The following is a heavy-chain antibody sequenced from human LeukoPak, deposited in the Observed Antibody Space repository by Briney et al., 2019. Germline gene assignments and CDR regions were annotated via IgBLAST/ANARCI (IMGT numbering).Heavy chain of an antibody. J-gene: IGHJ3*02. Sequence: GGSLRLSCAASGLTLSSYGMHWVRQAPGKGLEWVAVISYDGSNKYYADSVKGRFTISRDNSKNTLYLQMNSLTAEDTAVYYCAKDQQGVGYCSGGSCYSSPAAFDIWGQGTMVTVSS. V-gene: IGHV3-30*18. D-gene: IGHD2-15*01. CDR3: AKDQQGVGYCSGGSCYSSPAAFDI. CDR2: ISYDGSNK. CDR1: GLTLSSYG.